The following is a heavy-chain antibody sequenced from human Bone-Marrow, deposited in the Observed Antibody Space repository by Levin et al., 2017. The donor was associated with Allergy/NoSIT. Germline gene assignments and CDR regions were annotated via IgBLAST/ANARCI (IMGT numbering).Heavy chain of an antibody. V-gene: IGHV3-11*01. J-gene: IGHJ4*02. Sequence: GGSLRLSCAASGFTFSDYYMSWIRQAPGKGLDWVSSISGSTTSISYADSVKGRFIISRDNARNSLYLQMNSLRAEDTAVYYCARDWTPLGFDHWGQGILVTVSS. CDR3: ARDWTPLGFDH. D-gene: IGHD3/OR15-3a*01. CDR2: ISGSTTSI. CDR1: GFTFSDYY.